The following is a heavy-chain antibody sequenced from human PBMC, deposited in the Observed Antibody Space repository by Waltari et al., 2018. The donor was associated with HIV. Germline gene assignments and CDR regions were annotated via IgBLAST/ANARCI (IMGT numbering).Heavy chain of an antibody. D-gene: IGHD1-26*01. CDR2: IYHSGGT. CDR1: GYSLSRGYT. J-gene: IGHJ2*01. V-gene: IGHV4-38-2*01. CDR3: GRAREAKWDQGYCDL. Sequence: QVQLQESGPGLVKPSETLSLTCAVSGYSLSRGYTWGWIRQPPGKGLECIGSIYHSGGTYYNPSLKSRITISVDTSDNQFALKLSSVTGADTAVYYCGRAREAKWDQGYCDLWGRGTLVTVSS.